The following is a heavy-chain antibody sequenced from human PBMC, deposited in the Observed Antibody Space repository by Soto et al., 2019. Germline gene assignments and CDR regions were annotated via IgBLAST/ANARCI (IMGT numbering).Heavy chain of an antibody. J-gene: IGHJ5*02. CDR2: INAGNGNT. D-gene: IGHD3-22*01. Sequence: GASVKVSCKASGYTFTSYAMHWVRQAPGQRLEWMGWINAGNGNTKYSQKFQGRVTITRDTSASTAYMELSSLRSEDTAVYYCARARITMIVVGWFDPWGQGTLVTVSS. CDR1: GYTFTSYA. CDR3: ARARITMIVVGWFDP. V-gene: IGHV1-3*01.